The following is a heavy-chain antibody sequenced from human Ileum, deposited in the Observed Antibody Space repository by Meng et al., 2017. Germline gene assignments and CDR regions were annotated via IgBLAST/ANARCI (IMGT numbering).Heavy chain of an antibody. J-gene: IGHJ4*02. CDR3: TTFYAGY. V-gene: IGHV3-15*01. CDR2: IQSKADGGTT. CDR1: GFTFSDRW. D-gene: IGHD3-16*01. Sequence: EVRVVEWGGGFVKPGGFLRLSCAASGFTFSDRWMTWVRQAPGKGLEWVGHIQSKADGGTTDYAAPVKGRFTISSDDSKSTLYLQMNSQKTEDTAVYYCTTFYAGYWGQGTLVTVSS.